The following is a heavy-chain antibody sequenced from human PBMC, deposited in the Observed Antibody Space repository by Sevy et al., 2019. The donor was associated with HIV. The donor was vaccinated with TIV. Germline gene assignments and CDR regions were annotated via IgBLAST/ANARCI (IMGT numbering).Heavy chain of an antibody. CDR1: GFTFSSYG. Sequence: GGSLRLSCAASGFTFSSYGMHWVRQAPGKGLEWVAVIWYDGSNKYYADSVKGRFTISRDNSKNTLYLQMNSLRAEDTAVYYCARDSLFYDSSGYSYYYGMDVWGQGTTVTVSS. D-gene: IGHD3-22*01. CDR2: IWYDGSNK. V-gene: IGHV3-33*01. J-gene: IGHJ6*02. CDR3: ARDSLFYDSSGYSYYYGMDV.